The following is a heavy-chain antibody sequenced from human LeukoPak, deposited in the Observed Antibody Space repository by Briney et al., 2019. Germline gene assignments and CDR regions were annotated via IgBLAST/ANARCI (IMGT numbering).Heavy chain of an antibody. J-gene: IGHJ4*02. Sequence: ESGPTLVKPTQTLTLTCTFSGFSLSTNGVGVGWIRQPPGKALEWRALIYWNDDKRYRPSLKSRLSISKDTSKNQVVLTMTKMDPVDTATYYCALGSTVITSWDYWGQGTLVTVSS. CDR2: IYWNDDK. CDR3: ALGSTVITSWDY. CDR1: GFSLSTNGVG. V-gene: IGHV2-5*01. D-gene: IGHD4-23*01.